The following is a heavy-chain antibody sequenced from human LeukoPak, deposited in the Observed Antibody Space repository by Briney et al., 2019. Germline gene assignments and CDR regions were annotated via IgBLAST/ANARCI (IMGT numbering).Heavy chain of an antibody. V-gene: IGHV3-13*01. CDR1: GFTFSSYD. CDR2: IGTAGDT. Sequence: GGSLRLSCAASGFTFSSYDMHWVRQATGKGLEWVSAIGTAGDTYYLGSVKGRFTISRENAKNSLYLQMNSLRAGDTAVYYCARARGYSYGYANAFDIWGQGTMVSVPS. CDR3: ARARGYSYGYANAFDI. J-gene: IGHJ3*02. D-gene: IGHD5-18*01.